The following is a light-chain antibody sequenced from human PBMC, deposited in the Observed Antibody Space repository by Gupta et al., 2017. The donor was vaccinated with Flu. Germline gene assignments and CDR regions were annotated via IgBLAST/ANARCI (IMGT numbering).Light chain of an antibody. V-gene: IGKV1-17*01. Sequence: PSSLSASVGDRVTITCRASQGIRNDLDWYQQKPGKAPKRLIYSASSLQSGVPSRFSGSGSGTEFTLTISSLQPEDFATYYCLQHNSYPYTFGQGTKLEIK. CDR1: QGIRND. J-gene: IGKJ2*01. CDR2: SAS. CDR3: LQHNSYPYT.